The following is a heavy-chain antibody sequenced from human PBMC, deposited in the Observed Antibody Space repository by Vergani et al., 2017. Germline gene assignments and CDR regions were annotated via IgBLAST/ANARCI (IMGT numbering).Heavy chain of an antibody. J-gene: IGHJ2*01. Sequence: QLQESGPGLVKPSETPSLTCSVSCYSIGSVFYWAWILQSPGEGLQWLTSIHNRAKTYYNPLLKSRVFVSLDTSKSRFSLNLTSVTATDTAVYYCASSQGDYWYFDLWGPGSLVTVSS. V-gene: IGHV4-38-2*01. D-gene: IGHD2-21*01. CDR2: IHNRAKT. CDR1: CYSIGSVFY. CDR3: ASSQGDYWYFDL.